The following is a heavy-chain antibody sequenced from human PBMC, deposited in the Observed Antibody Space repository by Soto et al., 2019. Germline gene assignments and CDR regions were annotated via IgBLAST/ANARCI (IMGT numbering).Heavy chain of an antibody. V-gene: IGHV4-59*01. J-gene: IGHJ4*02. D-gene: IGHD2-8*01. Sequence: SETLSLTCTVSGTSISSYYWIWIRQPPGKGLEWIANIHYSGTTNYNPSLASRVTLSVDTSKNQFSLKMTSVTVADRAMYFCARYNSYAIDYWGRGTLVTVSS. CDR2: IHYSGTT. CDR1: GTSISSYY. CDR3: ARYNSYAIDY.